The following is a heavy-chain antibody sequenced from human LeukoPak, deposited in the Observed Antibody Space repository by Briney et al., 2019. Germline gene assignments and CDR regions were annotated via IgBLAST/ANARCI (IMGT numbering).Heavy chain of an antibody. CDR2: ISSSGSTI. CDR3: ARAYLTGCYNWFDP. Sequence: LRLSCAASGFTFSDYYMSWIRQAPGKGLEWVSYISSSGSTIYYADSVKGRFTISRDNAKNSLYLQMNSLRAEDTAVYYCARAYLTGCYNWFDPWGQGTLVTVSS. V-gene: IGHV3-11*04. J-gene: IGHJ5*02. CDR1: GFTFSDYY. D-gene: IGHD3-9*01.